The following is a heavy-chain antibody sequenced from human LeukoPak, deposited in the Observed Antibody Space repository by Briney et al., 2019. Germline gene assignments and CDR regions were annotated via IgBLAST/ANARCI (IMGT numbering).Heavy chain of an antibody. CDR2: INTNTGNP. D-gene: IGHD3-9*01. Sequence: ASVKVSCKASGYTFTSYAMNWLRQAPGQGLYWMGWINTNTGNPPYAQGFSGRFVFSLDTCVSTAYLQISSLKAEDIAFFFQAKDGIRYFDWLLDQVDYWGQGTLVTVSS. CDR1: GYTFTSYA. V-gene: IGHV7-4-1*02. J-gene: IGHJ4*02. CDR3: AKDGIRYFDWLLDQVDY.